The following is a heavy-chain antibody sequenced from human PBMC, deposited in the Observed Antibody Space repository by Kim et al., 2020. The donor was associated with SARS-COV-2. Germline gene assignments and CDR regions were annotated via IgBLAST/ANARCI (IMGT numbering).Heavy chain of an antibody. CDR1: GYSFTSYW. Sequence: GESLKISCKGSGYSFTSYWIGWVRQMPGKGLEWMGIIYPGDSDTRYSPSFQGQVTISADKSISTAYLQWSSLKASDTAMYYCARGPRYYYDSSESLDYWGQGTLVTVSS. V-gene: IGHV5-51*01. J-gene: IGHJ4*02. CDR3: ARGPRYYYDSSESLDY. CDR2: IYPGDSDT. D-gene: IGHD3-22*01.